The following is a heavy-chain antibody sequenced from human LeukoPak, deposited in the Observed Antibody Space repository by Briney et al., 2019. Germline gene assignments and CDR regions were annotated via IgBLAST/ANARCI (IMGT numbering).Heavy chain of an antibody. CDR3: ARVDYDFWSGYQNDY. CDR1: GGSFSGYY. Sequence: SEPLSLTCAVYGGSFSGYYWSWIRQPPGKGLEWIGEINHSGSTNYNPSLKSRVTISVDTSKNQFSLKLSSVTAADTAVYYCARVDYDFWSGYQNDYWGQGTLVTVSS. V-gene: IGHV4-34*01. CDR2: INHSGST. D-gene: IGHD3-3*01. J-gene: IGHJ4*02.